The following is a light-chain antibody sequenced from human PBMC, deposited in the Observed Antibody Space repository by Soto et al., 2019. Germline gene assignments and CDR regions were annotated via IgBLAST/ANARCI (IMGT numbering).Light chain of an antibody. CDR3: QQCGSSST. Sequence: EIVLTQSPGTLSLSLGERATPSCRASQTFSNSFLSWFQQIPGQAPRLLIYGASMRATGIPDRFSGSGSGTDFTLTISRLEPEDLAVYYCQQCGSSSTFGQGTRLEIK. CDR1: QTFSNSF. CDR2: GAS. J-gene: IGKJ5*01. V-gene: IGKV3-20*01.